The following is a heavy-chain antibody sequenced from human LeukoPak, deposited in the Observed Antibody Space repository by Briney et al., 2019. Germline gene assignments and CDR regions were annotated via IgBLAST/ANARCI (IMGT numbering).Heavy chain of an antibody. V-gene: IGHV3-11*01. D-gene: IGHD4-17*01. CDR3: AKLGDSHYYGDYEDY. CDR1: GFTFSDYY. CDR2: ISSSGGTI. J-gene: IGHJ4*02. Sequence: SGGSLRLSCAASGFTFSDYYMSWIRQAPGKGLEWVSYISSSGGTIYYADSVKGRFTISRDNAKNTLYLQMNSLRAEDTAVYYCAKLGDSHYYGDYEDYWGQGTLVTVSS.